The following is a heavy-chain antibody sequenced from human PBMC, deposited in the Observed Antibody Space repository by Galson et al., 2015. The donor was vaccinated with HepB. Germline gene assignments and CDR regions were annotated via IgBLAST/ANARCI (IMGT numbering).Heavy chain of an antibody. Sequence: ETLSLTCAVSGGSISSSNWWSWVRQPPGKGLEWIGEIYHSGSTNYNPSLKSRVTISVDKSKNQFSLKLSSVAAADTAVYYCASHSGSPRGFVYWGQGTLVTVSS. CDR3: ASHSGSPRGFVY. V-gene: IGHV4-4*02. CDR1: GGSISSSNW. CDR2: IYHSGST. J-gene: IGHJ4*02. D-gene: IGHD1-26*01.